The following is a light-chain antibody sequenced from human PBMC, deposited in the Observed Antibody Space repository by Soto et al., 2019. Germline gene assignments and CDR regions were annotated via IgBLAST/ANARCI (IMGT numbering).Light chain of an antibody. J-gene: IGKJ4*01. Sequence: DVVMTQSPLSLPVTLGQPASISCRSSQSLVYSDGTTHLHWFQQRPGQAPSGRIYKVSNRDSGVTDRFSGSGAGSDFTLEICRVAAGEGGVDYCMQGAHRLVTFGGGTKVELK. CDR3: MQGAHRLVT. V-gene: IGKV2-30*01. CDR2: KVS. CDR1: QSLVYSDGTTH.